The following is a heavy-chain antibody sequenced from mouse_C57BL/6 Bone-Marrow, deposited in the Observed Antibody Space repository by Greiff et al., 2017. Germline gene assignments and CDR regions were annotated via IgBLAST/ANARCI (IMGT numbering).Heavy chain of an antibody. J-gene: IGHJ2*01. CDR1: GFTFSSYA. D-gene: IGHD2-13*01. CDR2: ISDGGSYT. CDR3: ARVTTPHFDY. Sequence: EVHLVESGGGLVKPGGSLKLSCAASGFTFSSYAMSWVRQTPEKRLEWVATISDGGSYTYYPDNVKGRFTISRDNAKNNLYLQMSHLKSEDTAMYYCARVTTPHFDYWGQGTTLTVSS. V-gene: IGHV5-4*01.